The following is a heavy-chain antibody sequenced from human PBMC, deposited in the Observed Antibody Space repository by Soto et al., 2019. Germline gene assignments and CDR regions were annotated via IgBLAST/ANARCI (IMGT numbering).Heavy chain of an antibody. D-gene: IGHD3-22*01. J-gene: IGHJ4*02. CDR1: GYTFTDYY. CDR2: INPNSGGT. V-gene: IGHV1-2*02. Sequence: SVKVSCKASGYTFTDYYVHWVRQAPGQGLEWMGWINPNSGGTKSAQKFQGRVTMTRDTSISTAYMELSRLRSDDTAVYYCARRKGDYYDSSGYHYYFDYWGQGTLVTV. CDR3: ARRKGDYYDSSGYHYYFDY.